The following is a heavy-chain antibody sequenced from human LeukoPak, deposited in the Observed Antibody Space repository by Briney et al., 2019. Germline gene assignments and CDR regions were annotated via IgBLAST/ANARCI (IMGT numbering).Heavy chain of an antibody. J-gene: IGHJ4*02. V-gene: IGHV3-21*01. CDR1: GFTFSNFA. CDR3: ARIGAGSSRDY. CDR2: IVGSSST. D-gene: IGHD6-13*01. Sequence: GGSLRLSCAASGFTFSNFAMTWVCQAPGKGLEWVSSIVGSSSTYYADSLKGRFTISRDNAKNSLYLQMNSLRAEDTAVYYCARIGAGSSRDYWGQGTLVTVSS.